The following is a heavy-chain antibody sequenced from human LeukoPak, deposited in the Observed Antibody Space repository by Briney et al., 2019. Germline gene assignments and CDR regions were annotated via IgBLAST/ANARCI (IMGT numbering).Heavy chain of an antibody. D-gene: IGHD5-18*01. J-gene: IGHJ4*02. CDR1: GFIFSSYW. Sequence: PGGSLRLSCAASGFIFSSYWMSWVRQAPGKGLEWVSSISFSGGYIYYADSLKGRITISRDNAKNSLYLQMNSLRAEDTAVYYCARRATTERGHSYGLDYWGQGTLVTVSS. V-gene: IGHV3-21*01. CDR2: ISFSGGYI. CDR3: ARRATTERGHSYGLDY.